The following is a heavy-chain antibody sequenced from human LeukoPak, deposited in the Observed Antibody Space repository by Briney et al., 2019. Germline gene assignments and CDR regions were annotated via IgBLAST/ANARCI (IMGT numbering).Heavy chain of an antibody. J-gene: IGHJ4*02. CDR2: IDQSGTP. D-gene: IGHD3-10*01. CDR1: SGSFSGYY. CDR3: PRDPHYYFGYGYFDT. V-gene: IGHV4-34*01. Sequence: PSETLSLTCVVYSGSFSGYYWSWIRQPPGKVLEWIGEIDQSGTPNYNPSPTTQATLSIDTPQKQLSLTLASLTPADTAVYHCPRDPHYYFGYGYFDTWGQGTRVTVSS.